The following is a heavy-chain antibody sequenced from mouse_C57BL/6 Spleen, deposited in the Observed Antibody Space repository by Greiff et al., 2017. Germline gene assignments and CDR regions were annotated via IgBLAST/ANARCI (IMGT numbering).Heavy chain of an antibody. CDR1: GYAFSSYW. J-gene: IGHJ2*01. V-gene: IGHV1-80*01. D-gene: IGHD2-4*01. Sequence: VQLQQSGAELVKPGASVKISCKASGYAFSSYWMNWVKQRPGKGLEWIGQIYPGDGDTNYNGKFKGKATLTADKSSSTAYMQLSSLTSEDSAVXFCARDSYDYDVPFDYWGQGTTLTVSS. CDR3: ARDSYDYDVPFDY. CDR2: IYPGDGDT.